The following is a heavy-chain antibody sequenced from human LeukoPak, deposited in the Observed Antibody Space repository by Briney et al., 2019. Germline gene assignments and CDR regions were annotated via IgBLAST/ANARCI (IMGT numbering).Heavy chain of an antibody. D-gene: IGHD2-2*02. CDR1: GFTFGDYA. Sequence: GGSLRLSCTTSGFTFGDYATSWVRQAPGKGLEWVGFIRSKVYGGTPEYAASVKGRFTISRDDSKSIAYLQMNSLKTEDTAVYYCTRVDCSSTSCYISHADYWGRGTLVTVSS. J-gene: IGHJ4*02. V-gene: IGHV3-49*04. CDR2: IRSKVYGGTP. CDR3: TRVDCSSTSCYISHADY.